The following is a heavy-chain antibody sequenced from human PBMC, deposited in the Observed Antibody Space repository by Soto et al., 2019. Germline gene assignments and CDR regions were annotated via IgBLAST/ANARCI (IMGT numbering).Heavy chain of an antibody. CDR3: ARTGHRGSFNHAFDL. Sequence: ASVKVSCKASGYTFTSYGISWVRQAPGQGLEWMGWISAYNGNTNYAQKLQGRVTMTTDTSTSTAYMELRSLRSDDTAVYYCARTGHRGSFNHAFDLWGQGTMVTVSS. V-gene: IGHV1-18*01. J-gene: IGHJ3*01. D-gene: IGHD1-26*01. CDR2: ISAYNGNT. CDR1: GYTFTSYG.